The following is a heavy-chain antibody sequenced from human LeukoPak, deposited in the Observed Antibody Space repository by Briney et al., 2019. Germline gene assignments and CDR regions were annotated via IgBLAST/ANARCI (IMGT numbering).Heavy chain of an antibody. Sequence: QTGGSLRLSCASSGFTFSRYWMSWVRQAPGKGLEWVANIKQDGSEKYYADSVKDRFTISRDNANNSLYLQMNSLRAEDTAVYYCARGHWLDSFDYWGQGTLVTVSS. J-gene: IGHJ4*02. CDR1: GFTFSRYW. CDR3: ARGHWLDSFDY. D-gene: IGHD6-19*01. V-gene: IGHV3-7*01. CDR2: IKQDGSEK.